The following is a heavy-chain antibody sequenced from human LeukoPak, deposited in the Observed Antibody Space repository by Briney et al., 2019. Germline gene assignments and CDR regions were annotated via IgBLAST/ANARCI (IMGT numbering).Heavy chain of an antibody. J-gene: IGHJ4*02. Sequence: PGGSLRLSCTASGFTFNNYGMHWVRQAPGKGPEWVAVISYNGGNKYYADSVKGRFTISRDNSKNMLYLQMNSLRPEDMATYYCAKDVVMMVYAFDSWGQGTLVTVSS. V-gene: IGHV3-30*18. CDR2: ISYNGGNK. CDR3: AKDVVMMVYAFDS. CDR1: GFTFNNYG. D-gene: IGHD2-8*01.